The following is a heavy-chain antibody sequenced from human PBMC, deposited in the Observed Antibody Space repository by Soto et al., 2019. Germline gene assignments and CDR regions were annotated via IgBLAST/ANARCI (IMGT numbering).Heavy chain of an antibody. CDR1: GYTFTSYG. D-gene: IGHD6-6*01. V-gene: IGHV1-18*04. CDR3: ARDRRGSSRSGFDY. Sequence: ASLKVSCKASGYTFTSYGISWVRQAPVQGLEWTGWISAYNDNTNYAQKLQGRVTMTTDTSTSTVYMELRSLRSDDTAVYYCARDRRGSSRSGFDYWGQGTLVTVSS. J-gene: IGHJ4*02. CDR2: ISAYNDNT.